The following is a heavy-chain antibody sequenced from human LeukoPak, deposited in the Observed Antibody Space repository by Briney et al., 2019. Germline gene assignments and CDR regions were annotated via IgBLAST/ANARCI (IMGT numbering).Heavy chain of an antibody. D-gene: IGHD3-10*01. Sequence: ASVKVSCKASGYTFTSYYMHWVRQAPGQGLEWMGWINTNTGNPTYAQGFTGRFVFSLDTSVSTAYLQISSLKAEDTAVYYCARDLSRVRGVIGWFDPWGQGTLVTVSS. J-gene: IGHJ5*02. CDR2: INTNTGNP. V-gene: IGHV7-4-1*02. CDR3: ARDLSRVRGVIGWFDP. CDR1: GYTFTSYY.